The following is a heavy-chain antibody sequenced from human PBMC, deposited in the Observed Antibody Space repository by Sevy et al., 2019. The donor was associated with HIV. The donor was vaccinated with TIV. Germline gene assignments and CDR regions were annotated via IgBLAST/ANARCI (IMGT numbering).Heavy chain of an antibody. J-gene: IGHJ6*02. CDR1: GFTFSGSA. V-gene: IGHV3-73*01. Sequence: GGSLRLSCAASGFTFSGSAMHWVRQASGKGLEWVGRIRSKANSYATAYAASVKGRFTISRDDSKNTAYLQMNSLKTEDTAVYYCTRPGEGYCSSTSCYTDNYYYYYGVDVWGQGTTVTVSS. D-gene: IGHD2-2*02. CDR3: TRPGEGYCSSTSCYTDNYYYYYGVDV. CDR2: IRSKANSYAT.